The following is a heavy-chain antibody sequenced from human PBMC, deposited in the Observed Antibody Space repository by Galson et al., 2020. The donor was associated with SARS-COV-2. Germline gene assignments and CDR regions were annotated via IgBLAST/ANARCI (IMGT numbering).Heavy chain of an antibody. CDR2: INPNSGGT. CDR1: GYTFTGYY. Sequence: ASVKVSCKASGYTFTGYYMHWVRQAPGQGLEWMGWINPNSGGTNYAQKFQGRVTMTRDTSISTAYMELSRLRSDDTAVYYCASSVVVVPAAGAEMDVWGQGTTVTVSS. J-gene: IGHJ6*02. D-gene: IGHD2-2*01. V-gene: IGHV1-2*02. CDR3: ASSVVVVPAAGAEMDV.